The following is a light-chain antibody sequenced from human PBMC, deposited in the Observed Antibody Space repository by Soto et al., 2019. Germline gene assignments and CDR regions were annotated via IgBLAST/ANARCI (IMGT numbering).Light chain of an antibody. CDR2: DAS. Sequence: EIVLTQSPATLSLPPGERATLSCRASQSVRNYLAWYQQKPGQAPRLLIYDASTRASGIPVRFSGTGYGTDFTLTISSLEPGDFAVYYCQQRSNWPLLTFGGGTKVEIK. CDR3: QQRSNWPLLT. V-gene: IGKV3-11*01. J-gene: IGKJ4*01. CDR1: QSVRNY.